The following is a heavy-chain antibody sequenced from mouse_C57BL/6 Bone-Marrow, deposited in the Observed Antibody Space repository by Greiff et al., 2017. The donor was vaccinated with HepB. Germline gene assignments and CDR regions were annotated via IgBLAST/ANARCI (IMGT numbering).Heavy chain of an antibody. D-gene: IGHD1-1*01. CDR1: GFTFSDYY. V-gene: IGHV5-12*01. CDR2: ISNGGGST. CDR3: ARLLLRDY. Sequence: EVQLVESGGGLVQPGGSLKLSCAASGFTFSDYYMYWVRQTPEKRLEWVAYISNGGGSTYYPDTVKGRFTISRDNAKNTLYLQMSRLKSEDTAMYYCARLLLRDYWGQGTTLTVSS. J-gene: IGHJ2*01.